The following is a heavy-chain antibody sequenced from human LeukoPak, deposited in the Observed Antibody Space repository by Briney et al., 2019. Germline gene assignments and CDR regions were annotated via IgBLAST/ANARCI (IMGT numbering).Heavy chain of an antibody. V-gene: IGHV3-7*03. J-gene: IGHJ4*02. CDR2: IRSDGVEK. CDR3: AREFTGYGSTDY. Sequence: GGSLRLSCTAAGFSLSMYWMSWVRQAPGKGLEWVANIRSDGVEKYYVDSVRGRFTISTDTAKNTLYLQMNSLRADDTAVYYCAREFTGYGSTDYWGQGTLVTVSS. D-gene: IGHD5-12*01. CDR1: GFSLSMYW.